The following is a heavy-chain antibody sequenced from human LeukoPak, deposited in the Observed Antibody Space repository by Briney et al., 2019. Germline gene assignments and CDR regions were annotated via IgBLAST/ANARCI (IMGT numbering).Heavy chain of an antibody. CDR2: INHSGST. V-gene: IGHV4-34*01. Sequence: SETLSLTCAVYGGSFSGYYWSWIRQPPGKGLEWMGEINHSGSTNYNPSLKSRVTISVDTSKNQFSLKLSSVTAADTAVYYCAREIPYDFWSGYYNNHFDYWGQGTLVTAS. D-gene: IGHD3-3*01. J-gene: IGHJ4*02. CDR3: AREIPYDFWSGYYNNHFDY. CDR1: GGSFSGYY.